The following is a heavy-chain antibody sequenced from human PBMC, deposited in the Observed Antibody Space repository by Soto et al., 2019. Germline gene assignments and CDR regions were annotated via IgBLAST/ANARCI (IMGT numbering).Heavy chain of an antibody. D-gene: IGHD3-22*01. Sequence: PSETLSLTCTVSGGSISSGGYYWSWIRQHPGKGLEWIGYIYYSGSTYYNPSLKSRVTISVDTSKNQFSLKLSSVTAADTAVYYCAREYYYDSSGYYLDEWGQGTLVTVSS. J-gene: IGHJ4*02. V-gene: IGHV4-31*03. CDR2: IYYSGST. CDR3: AREYYYDSSGYYLDE. CDR1: GGSISSGGYY.